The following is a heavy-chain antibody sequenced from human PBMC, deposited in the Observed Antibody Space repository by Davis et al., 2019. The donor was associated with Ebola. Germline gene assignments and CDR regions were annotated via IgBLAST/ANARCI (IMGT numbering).Heavy chain of an antibody. Sequence: GESLKISCAASGFTFSSYAMHWVRQAPGKGLEYVSAINSNGGTTYYANSVKGRFTISRDNSKNTLYLQMGSLRADDSAVYYCATHSSGIDYWGQGALVTVSS. D-gene: IGHD1-26*01. CDR2: INSNGGTT. V-gene: IGHV3-64*01. J-gene: IGHJ4*02. CDR3: ATHSSGIDY. CDR1: GFTFSSYA.